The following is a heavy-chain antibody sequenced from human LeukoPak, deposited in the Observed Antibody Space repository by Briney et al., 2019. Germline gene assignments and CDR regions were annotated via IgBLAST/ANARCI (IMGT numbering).Heavy chain of an antibody. J-gene: IGHJ4*02. CDR2: ITTSSTYI. D-gene: IGHD6-19*01. Sequence: GGSLRLSCAASGFTFSSYSMSWVRQAPGKGLEWVSSITTSSTYISYADSVKGRFTVSRDNAKNSLYLQMNSLRAEDTAVYYCARGKYSSGWFDYWGQGTLVTVSS. V-gene: IGHV3-21*01. CDR3: ARGKYSSGWFDY. CDR1: GFTFSSYS.